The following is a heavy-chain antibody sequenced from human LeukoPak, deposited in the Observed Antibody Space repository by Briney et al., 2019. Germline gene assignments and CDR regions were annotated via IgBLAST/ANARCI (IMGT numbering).Heavy chain of an antibody. J-gene: IGHJ4*02. CDR2: LYRGGNT. D-gene: IGHD6-13*01. CDR3: ARLGIAEAGILGYLDY. V-gene: IGHV3-53*01. Sequence: PGGSLRLSCAASGFTVSSSYMSWVRQAPGKGLEWVSVLYRGGNTYYADSVKGRFTVSRDNSQNTLYLQMNSLRAEDTAVYYCARLGIAEAGILGYLDYWGQGILVTVSS. CDR1: GFTVSSSY.